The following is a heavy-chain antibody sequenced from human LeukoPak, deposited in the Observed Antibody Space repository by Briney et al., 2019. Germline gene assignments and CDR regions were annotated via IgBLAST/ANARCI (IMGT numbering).Heavy chain of an antibody. J-gene: IGHJ5*02. V-gene: IGHV1-69*01. D-gene: IGHD6-13*01. CDR3: ARAMLGQLVEFNWFDP. CDR1: GGTFSSYA. Sequence: SVKVSCKASGGTFSSYAISWVRQAPGQGLEWMGGIIPIFGTANYAQKFQGRVTITADESMSTAYMELSSLRSEDTAVYYCARAMLGQLVEFNWFDPWGQGTLVTVSS. CDR2: IIPIFGTA.